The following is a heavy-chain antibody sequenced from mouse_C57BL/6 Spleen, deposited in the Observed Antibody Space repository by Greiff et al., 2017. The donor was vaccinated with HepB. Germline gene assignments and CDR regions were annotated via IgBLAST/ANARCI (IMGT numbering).Heavy chain of an antibody. D-gene: IGHD2-5*01. CDR2: INPSTGGT. Sequence: VQLQQSGPELVKPGASVKISCKASGYSFTGYYMNWVKQSPEKSLEWIGEINPSTGGTTYNQKFKAKATLTVDKSSSTAYMQLKSLTSEDSAVYYCARGSNPAWFAYWGQGTLVTVSA. CDR1: GYSFTGYY. J-gene: IGHJ3*01. V-gene: IGHV1-42*01. CDR3: ARGSNPAWFAY.